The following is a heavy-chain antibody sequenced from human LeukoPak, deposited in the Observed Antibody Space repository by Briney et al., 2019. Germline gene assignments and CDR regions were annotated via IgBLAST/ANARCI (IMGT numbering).Heavy chain of an antibody. CDR3: ARDSSSYYFDY. J-gene: IGHJ4*02. CDR1: GFSATSNH. CDR2: IYTGGTT. Sequence: GGSLRLSCAASGFSATSNHMNWVRQAPGKGLEWVSIIYTGGTTHYADSLNDRFTISRDDSINTLYLQMNSLRAEDMAVYYCARDSSSYYFDYWGQGTLVTVSS. D-gene: IGHD6-6*01. V-gene: IGHV3-66*01.